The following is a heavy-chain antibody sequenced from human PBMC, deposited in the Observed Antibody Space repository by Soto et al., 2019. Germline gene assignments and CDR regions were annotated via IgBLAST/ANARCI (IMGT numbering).Heavy chain of an antibody. J-gene: IGHJ4*02. Sequence: SVNVSCKASCYTFTSYGISWVRQAPGQGLEWMGWISTYYDNTNYAQNLRGRVTMTTDTSTSTAYMELRSLRSDDTAVYYCARDPPRRYNSGQGLDYWGQGTLVTVSS. D-gene: IGHD5-18*01. CDR1: CYTFTSYG. CDR2: ISTYYDNT. CDR3: ARDPPRRYNSGQGLDY. V-gene: IGHV1-18*04.